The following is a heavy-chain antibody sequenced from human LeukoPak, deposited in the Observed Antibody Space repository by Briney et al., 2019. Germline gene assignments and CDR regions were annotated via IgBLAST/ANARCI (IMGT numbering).Heavy chain of an antibody. CDR3: ARPPIRGYSYGYGY. CDR1: GFTFSSYS. J-gene: IGHJ4*02. D-gene: IGHD5-18*01. Sequence: GGSLRLSCAASGFTFSSYSMNWVRQAPGKGLEWVSSISSSSSYIYYADSVKGRFTISRDNAKNSLYLQMNSLRAEDTAVYYCARPPIRGYSYGYGYWGQGTLVTVSS. V-gene: IGHV3-21*01. CDR2: ISSSSSYI.